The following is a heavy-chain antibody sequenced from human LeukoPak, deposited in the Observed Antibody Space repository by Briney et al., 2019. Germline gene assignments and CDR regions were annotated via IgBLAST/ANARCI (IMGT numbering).Heavy chain of an antibody. CDR1: GGSISSGSYY. CDR2: IYTSGST. V-gene: IGHV4-61*02. Sequence: SETLSLTCTVSGGSISSGSYYWSWIRQPAGKGLEWIGRIYTSGSTNYNPSLKSRVTISVDTSKNQFSLKLSSVTAADTAVYYCASLPITGSLYYGSGSFTTDYWGQGTLVTVSS. CDR3: ASLPITGSLYYGSGSFTTDY. J-gene: IGHJ4*02. D-gene: IGHD3-10*01.